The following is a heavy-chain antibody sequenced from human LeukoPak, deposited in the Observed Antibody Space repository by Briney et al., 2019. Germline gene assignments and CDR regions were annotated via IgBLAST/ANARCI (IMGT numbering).Heavy chain of an antibody. D-gene: IGHD1-1*01. J-gene: IGHJ4*02. V-gene: IGHV3-48*02. CDR2: ISGESSTI. CDR3: ARTTRYLPPFDY. Sequence: SGGSLRLSCAASGFTFSSHSMSWVRQAPGKGLEWVSYISGESSTIYYADSVKGRFTISRDNAKNSLYLQMNSLRDEDTAVYYCARTTRYLPPFDYWGQGTLVTVSS. CDR1: GFTFSSHS.